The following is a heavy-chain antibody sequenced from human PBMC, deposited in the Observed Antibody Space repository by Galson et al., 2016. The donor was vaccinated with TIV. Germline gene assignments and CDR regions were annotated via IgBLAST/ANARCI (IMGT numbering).Heavy chain of an antibody. J-gene: IGHJ4*02. CDR2: ITTTVRSI. D-gene: IGHD6-19*01. V-gene: IGHV3-23*01. Sequence: SLRLSCAASGFTLNNYPVSWVRQAPGQGLRWVSHITTTVRSIYYADSVRGRFTVSRDYSNNTVHLQMNGLRADDTAVYFCARVAPIAVAGHAFDSWGQGTLVTVSS. CDR3: ARVAPIAVAGHAFDS. CDR1: GFTLNNYP.